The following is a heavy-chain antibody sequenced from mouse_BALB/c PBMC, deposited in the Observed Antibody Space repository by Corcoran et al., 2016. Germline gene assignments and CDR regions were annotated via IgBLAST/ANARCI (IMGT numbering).Heavy chain of an antibody. J-gene: IGHJ4*01. CDR3: ARVAMGLPHYAMDY. D-gene: IGHD2-2*01. V-gene: IGHV9-3-1*01. Sequence: QIQLVQSGPELKKPGETVKISCKASGYTFTNYGMNWVKQAPGKGLKWMGWINTYTGEPTYSDDFKGRFAFSLETSASTAYLQSNNLKNEDTATYFCARVAMGLPHYAMDYWGQGTSVTVSS. CDR1: GYTFTNYG. CDR2: INTYTGEP.